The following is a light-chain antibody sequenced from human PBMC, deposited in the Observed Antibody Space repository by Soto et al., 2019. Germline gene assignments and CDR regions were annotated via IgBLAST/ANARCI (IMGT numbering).Light chain of an antibody. V-gene: IGLV1-40*01. CDR2: GNN. CDR1: SSNIGAGYN. CDR3: QSYDSNLSGHVI. Sequence: QLVLTQPPSASGAPGQRVTISCTGSSSNIGAGYNVHWYQQLPGTAPKLHIYGNNNRPSGVPDRFSGSKSGTSASLAITGLQAEDEADYYCQSYDSNLSGHVIFGGGTQLTVL. J-gene: IGLJ2*01.